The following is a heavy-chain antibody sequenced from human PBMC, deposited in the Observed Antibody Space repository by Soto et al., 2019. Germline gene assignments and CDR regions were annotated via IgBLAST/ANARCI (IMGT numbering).Heavy chain of an antibody. CDR3: ARGIATGQLDP. V-gene: IGHV1-3*01. J-gene: IGHJ5*02. CDR1: GYTFTRYT. CDR2: INPDDGNT. Sequence: ASVKVSCKASGYTFTRYTMNWVRQAPGQRLEWMGWINPDDGNTKSSQKFQDRVIITRDTSASTAYMDLSSLRPEDTAVYYCARGIATGQLDPWGQGTLVTVSS. D-gene: IGHD2-15*01.